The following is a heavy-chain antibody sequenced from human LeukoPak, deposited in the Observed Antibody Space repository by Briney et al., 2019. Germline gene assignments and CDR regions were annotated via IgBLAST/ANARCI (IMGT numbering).Heavy chain of an antibody. J-gene: IGHJ6*02. CDR1: GYTFTGYY. CDR3: ARDHSKSGGYYGSSPPAI. CDR2: INPNSGGT. V-gene: IGHV1-2*02. D-gene: IGHD3-22*01. Sequence: ASVKVSCKASGYTFTGYYMHWVRQAPGQGLEWMGWINPNSGGTNYAQKFQGRVTMTRDTSISTAYMELSRLRSDDTAVYYCARDHSKSGGYYGSSPPAIWGQGTTVTVSS.